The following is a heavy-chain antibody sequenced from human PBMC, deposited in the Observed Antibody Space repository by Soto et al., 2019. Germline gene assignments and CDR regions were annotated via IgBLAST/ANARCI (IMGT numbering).Heavy chain of an antibody. J-gene: IGHJ6*04. Sequence: QVQLQESGPGLVKPSETLSLTCTVSGGSISSYYWSWIRQPPGKGLEWIGYMHYSGSTHYNRSLKSRVTISLDTSKNQFSLKLTSVTAADSAVYYCARHSTGLDVWGKGTTVTVSS. V-gene: IGHV4-59*08. CDR1: GGSISSYY. D-gene: IGHD3-9*01. CDR3: ARHSTGLDV. CDR2: MHYSGST.